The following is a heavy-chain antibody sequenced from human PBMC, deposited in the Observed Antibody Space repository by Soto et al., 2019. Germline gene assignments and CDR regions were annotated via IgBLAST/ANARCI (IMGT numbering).Heavy chain of an antibody. CDR3: ARGIAVAGRGARHYYYGMDV. Sequence: SETLSLTCTVSGGSISSGGYYWSWIRQHPGKGLEWIGYIYYSGSTYYNPSLKSRVTISVDTSKNQFSLKLSSVTAADTAVYYCARGIAVAGRGARHYYYGMDVWGQGTTVS. D-gene: IGHD6-19*01. V-gene: IGHV4-31*03. CDR1: GGSISSGGYY. J-gene: IGHJ6*02. CDR2: IYYSGST.